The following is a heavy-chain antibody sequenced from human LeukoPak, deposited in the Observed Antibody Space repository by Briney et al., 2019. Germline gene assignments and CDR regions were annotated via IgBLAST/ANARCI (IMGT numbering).Heavy chain of an antibody. V-gene: IGHV3-74*01. CDR3: ARHLTYGGWNS. D-gene: IGHD4-23*01. J-gene: IGHJ4*02. Sequence: GGSLRLSCTSSGFTFSTYWLQWVRQAPGKGLVWVSRISNDGSSTGYADFVKGRFTISRDNAKNTLYLQMNSLRAEDTAVYFCARHLTYGGWNSWGQGTLVTVSS. CDR2: ISNDGSST. CDR1: GFTFSTYW.